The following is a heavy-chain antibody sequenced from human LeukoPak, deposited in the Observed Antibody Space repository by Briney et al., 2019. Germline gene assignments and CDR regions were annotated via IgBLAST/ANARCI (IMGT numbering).Heavy chain of an antibody. CDR3: ARESGYHYDRLDS. Sequence: GGSLRLSCAASGFTFSSYSLNWVRQAPGKGLEWVSYISTSGSTTKYADSVKGRFTISSDNAKNSLYLQMNSLGDEDTAVYYCARESGYHYDRLDSWGQGTLVTVSS. CDR2: ISTSGSTT. D-gene: IGHD3-22*01. J-gene: IGHJ4*02. V-gene: IGHV3-48*02. CDR1: GFTFSSYS.